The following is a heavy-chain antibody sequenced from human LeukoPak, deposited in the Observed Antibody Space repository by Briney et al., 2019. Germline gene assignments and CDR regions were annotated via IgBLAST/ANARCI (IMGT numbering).Heavy chain of an antibody. D-gene: IGHD6-13*01. Sequence: SETLSLTCTVSGGSISNYYWSWIRQPPGKGLEWIGYIYFSGITYYHPSLKSRVTISVDTSKNQFSLQLTSVTAADTAVYYCARARVDKVGYTSNWFFPLDYWGQGTLVTVSS. J-gene: IGHJ4*02. V-gene: IGHV4-59*01. CDR2: IYFSGIT. CDR3: ARARVDKVGYTSNWFFPLDY. CDR1: GGSISNYY.